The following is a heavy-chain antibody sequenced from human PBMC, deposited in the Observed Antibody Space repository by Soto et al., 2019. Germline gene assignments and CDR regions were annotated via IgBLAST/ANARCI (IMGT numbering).Heavy chain of an antibody. J-gene: IGHJ6*02. CDR3: ASRTYAMDV. Sequence: QVQLQESGPGLVKPSGTLSLTCAVSGGSISSSNWWSCVRQPPGKGLEWIGEIFHHGNTYSNPSLTGRVTMSVDKSKNQFSLNLNSVTAADTAVYYCASRTYAMDVWGQGTTVTVSS. CDR2: IFHHGNT. V-gene: IGHV4-4*02. CDR1: GGSISSSNW.